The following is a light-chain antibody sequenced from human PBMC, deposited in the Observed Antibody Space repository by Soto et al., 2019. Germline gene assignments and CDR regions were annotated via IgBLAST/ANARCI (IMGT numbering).Light chain of an antibody. CDR1: RSDVGGYKY. Sequence: QSVLTQPASVAGSPGQAITISCTGTRSDVGGYKYVSWYQQHPGKAPKLMIYEVSNRPSGVSNRFSGSKSGNTASLTISGLQAEDEADYYCSSYTSSSTLHVFGTGTKVTVL. J-gene: IGLJ1*01. CDR3: SSYTSSSTLHV. V-gene: IGLV2-14*01. CDR2: EVS.